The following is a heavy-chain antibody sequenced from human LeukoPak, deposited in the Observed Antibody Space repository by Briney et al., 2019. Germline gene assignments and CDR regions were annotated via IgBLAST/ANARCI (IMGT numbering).Heavy chain of an antibody. V-gene: IGHV3-48*03. CDR2: ISSSGSTI. CDR1: GFTFSSYE. CDR3: ARDYGGSSPFDY. D-gene: IGHD4-23*01. Sequence: PGGSLRLSCAASGFTFSSYEMHWVRQAPEKGLEWVSYISSSGSTIYYADSVKGRFTISRDNAKNSLYLQMNSLRAEDTAVYYCARDYGGSSPFDYWGQGTLVTVSS. J-gene: IGHJ4*02.